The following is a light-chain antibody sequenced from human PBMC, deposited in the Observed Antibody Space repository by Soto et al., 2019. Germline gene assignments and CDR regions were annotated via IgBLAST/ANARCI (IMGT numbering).Light chain of an antibody. Sequence: EILMTQSPATVSVSPGERATLSCRASQSVSSNLAWYQQKPGQAPRLLIYGASTRATGIPARFSGSGSGTDFTLTISSLQSEDLAVYYCQHYNNWRGTFGQGTTGDNK. J-gene: IGKJ1*01. CDR3: QHYNNWRGT. CDR2: GAS. CDR1: QSVSSN. V-gene: IGKV3-15*01.